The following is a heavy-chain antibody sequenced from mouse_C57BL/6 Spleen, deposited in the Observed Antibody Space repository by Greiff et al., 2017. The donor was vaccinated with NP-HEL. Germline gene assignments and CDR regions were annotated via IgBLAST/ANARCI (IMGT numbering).Heavy chain of an antibody. J-gene: IGHJ4*01. CDR2: IYPGSGNT. V-gene: IGHV1-76*01. Sequence: QVQLKQSGAELVRPGASVKLSCKASGYTFTDYYINWVKQRPGQGLEWIARIYPGSGNTYYNEKFKGKATLTAEKSSSTAYMQRSSLTSEDSAVYFCARPGRDYAMDYWGQGTSVTVSS. CDR1: GYTFTDYY. CDR3: ARPGRDYAMDY. D-gene: IGHD3-3*01.